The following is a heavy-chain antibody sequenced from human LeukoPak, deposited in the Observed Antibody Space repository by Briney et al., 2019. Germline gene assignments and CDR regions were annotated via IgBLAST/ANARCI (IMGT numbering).Heavy chain of an antibody. J-gene: IGHJ4*02. Sequence: GASVKVSCKASGYTFTSYDINWVRQATGQGLEWMGWMNPNSGNTGYAQKFQGRVTITRNTSISTAYMELSSLRSEDTAVYYCARGTPLRRDFWSGYSYYFDYWGQGTLVTVSS. CDR2: MNPNSGNT. CDR3: ARGTPLRRDFWSGYSYYFDY. V-gene: IGHV1-8*03. D-gene: IGHD3-3*01. CDR1: GYTFTSYD.